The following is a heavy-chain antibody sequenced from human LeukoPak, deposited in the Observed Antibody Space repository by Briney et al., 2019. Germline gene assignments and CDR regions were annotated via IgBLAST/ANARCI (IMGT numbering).Heavy chain of an antibody. D-gene: IGHD2-2*01. V-gene: IGHV3-21*01. CDR1: GFTFSTYS. Sequence: GVLRLSCAASGFTFSTYSMNWVRQAPGKGLEWVSSISSSSSYMYYADSVKGRFTISRDNAKNSLYLQMNSLRAEDTAVYYCASGIVVVSRGYWGQGTLVTVSS. J-gene: IGHJ4*02. CDR3: ASGIVVVSRGY. CDR2: ISSSSSYM.